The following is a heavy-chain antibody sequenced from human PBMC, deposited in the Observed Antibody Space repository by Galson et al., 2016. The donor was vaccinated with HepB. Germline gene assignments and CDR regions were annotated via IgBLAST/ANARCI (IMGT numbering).Heavy chain of an antibody. Sequence: TLSLTCTVSGGSISSSTYYWNWIRQPPGKGREWFGAVYYTGRTYHNPSLKSRPTISVDTSKSQFSLKLTSVNAADTVVYYCASKFYSANYYGLDYWGQETLVTVSS. CDR2: VYYTGRT. CDR3: ASKFYSANYYGLDY. D-gene: IGHD3-10*01. J-gene: IGHJ4*02. V-gene: IGHV4-39*01. CDR1: GGSISSSTYY.